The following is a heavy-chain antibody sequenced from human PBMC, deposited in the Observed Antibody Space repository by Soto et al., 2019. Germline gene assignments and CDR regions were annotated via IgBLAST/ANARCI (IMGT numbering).Heavy chain of an antibody. Sequence: EVQLVESGGGLVQPGGSLRLSCAASGFTFSSYSMNWVRQAPGKGLEWVSYISSSSSTIYYADSVKGRFTISRDNAKNSLYLQMNSLRDDDTAVYYCARDHDSSGWYDAFDIWGQGTMVTVSS. J-gene: IGHJ3*02. CDR1: GFTFSSYS. CDR3: ARDHDSSGWYDAFDI. D-gene: IGHD6-19*01. CDR2: ISSSSSTI. V-gene: IGHV3-48*02.